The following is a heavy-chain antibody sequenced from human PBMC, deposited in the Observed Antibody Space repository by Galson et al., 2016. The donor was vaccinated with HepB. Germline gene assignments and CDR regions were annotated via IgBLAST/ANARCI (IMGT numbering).Heavy chain of an antibody. CDR2: VYYSGST. J-gene: IGHJ4*02. D-gene: IGHD5-12*01. CDR3: ARHSIQWGYFDY. Sequence: WVRQAPGKGLEWIATVYYSGSTYYNPSLKSRVTISVDASKNDFSLQMTSVTAADTAIYYCARHSIQWGYFDYWGQGNLVTVSS. V-gene: IGHV4-39*01.